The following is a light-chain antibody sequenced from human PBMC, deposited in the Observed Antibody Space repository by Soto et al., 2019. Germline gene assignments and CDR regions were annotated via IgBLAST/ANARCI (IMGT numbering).Light chain of an antibody. V-gene: IGLV4-69*01. Sequence: QAVLTQSPSASASLGASVKLTCTLRSGHSSYTIAWHQQQPEKGPRYLMTLNSDGSHSKVDGIPDRFSGSSSVAERYLSISSLQSEDEADYYCQTWGTGIEVFGGGTKVTVL. J-gene: IGLJ3*02. CDR3: QTWGTGIEV. CDR2: LNSDGSH. CDR1: SGHSSYT.